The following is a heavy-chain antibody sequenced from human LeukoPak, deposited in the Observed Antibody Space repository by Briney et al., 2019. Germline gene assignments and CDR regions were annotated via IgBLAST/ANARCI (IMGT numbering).Heavy chain of an antibody. CDR1: GFTFSSYW. V-gene: IGHV3-7*01. D-gene: IGHD6-19*01. Sequence: GGSLRLSCAASGFTFSSYWMSWVRQAPGKGLGWVANIKQDGTEIYYLDSVKGRFTISRDNAKNSLYLQMNNLRAEDTAVYYCARDQAVAGFDYWGQGTLVTVSS. J-gene: IGHJ4*02. CDR2: IKQDGTEI. CDR3: ARDQAVAGFDY.